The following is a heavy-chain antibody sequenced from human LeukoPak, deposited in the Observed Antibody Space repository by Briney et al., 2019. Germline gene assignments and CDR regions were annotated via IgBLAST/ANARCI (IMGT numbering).Heavy chain of an antibody. CDR3: TRGVRYFDL. J-gene: IGHJ2*01. CDR2: TYYRSKWFN. CDR1: GDSVSSNSAA. Sequence: SQTLSLTCAISGDSVSSNSAAWNWIRRYPSRGLEWLGRTYYRSKWFNDYAVSVKTRITINPDTSKSQFSLQLNSVTPEDTAVYYCTRGVRYFDLWGRGTLVTVSS. V-gene: IGHV6-1*01.